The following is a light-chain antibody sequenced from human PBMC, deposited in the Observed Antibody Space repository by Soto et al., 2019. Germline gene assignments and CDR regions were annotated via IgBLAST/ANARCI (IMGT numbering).Light chain of an antibody. J-gene: IGLJ1*01. Sequence: QSVLTRPPSAAGSPGQSVAISRTGTSSDVGGYNYVSWYQQHPGKAPKLMIYEVSNRPSGVSNRFSGSKSGNTASLTISGLQAEDEADYYCSSYTSSSTLYVFGTGTKVTVL. CDR1: SSDVGGYNY. V-gene: IGLV2-14*01. CDR3: SSYTSSSTLYV. CDR2: EVS.